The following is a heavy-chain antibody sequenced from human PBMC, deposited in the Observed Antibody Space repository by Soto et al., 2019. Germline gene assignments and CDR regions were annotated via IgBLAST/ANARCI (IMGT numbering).Heavy chain of an antibody. CDR1: GYTFTTYG. D-gene: IGHD3-22*01. Sequence: QVQLVQSGAEVKKPGASVKVSCKASGYTFTTYGMSWVRQAPGQGLDWMGWISTYNGNTKYAERLHGRVTMTTDTATSTAYMAMRSLRFDVTAVYYCATGPTDYYDDSGDYVLDYWCQGALVSVST. V-gene: IGHV1-18*01. CDR2: ISTYNGNT. J-gene: IGHJ4*02. CDR3: ATGPTDYYDDSGDYVLDY.